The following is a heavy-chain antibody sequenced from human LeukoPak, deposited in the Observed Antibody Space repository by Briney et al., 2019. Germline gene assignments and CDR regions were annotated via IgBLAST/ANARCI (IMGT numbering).Heavy chain of an antibody. Sequence: PSETLSLTCTVSGGSISSSSYYWGWIRQPPVKGLEWIGSIYHSGSTYYNPSLKSRVTISVDTSKNQFSLKVSSVTAADTAVYYCARDGEMATIENYFEYWGQGTLVTVSS. D-gene: IGHD5-24*01. CDR1: GGSISSSSYY. J-gene: IGHJ4*02. CDR3: ARDGEMATIENYFEY. CDR2: IYHSGST. V-gene: IGHV4-39*07.